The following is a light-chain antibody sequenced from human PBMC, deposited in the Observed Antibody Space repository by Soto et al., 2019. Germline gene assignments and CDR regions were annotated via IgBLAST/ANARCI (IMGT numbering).Light chain of an antibody. V-gene: IGLV1-40*01. Sequence: QSVLTQPPSVSGAPGQRVTISCTGSSSNIGAGYDVHWYQQLPGTAPKLLIYGNNNRASGVPDRFSGSKSGTSASLAITGLQGEDEGDYYCQSYDSSLSGGVFGGGTKLTVL. J-gene: IGLJ3*02. CDR1: SSNIGAGYD. CDR3: QSYDSSLSGGV. CDR2: GNN.